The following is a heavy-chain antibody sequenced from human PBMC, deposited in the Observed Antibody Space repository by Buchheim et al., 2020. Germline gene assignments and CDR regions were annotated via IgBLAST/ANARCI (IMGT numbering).Heavy chain of an antibody. V-gene: IGHV4-4*02. CDR3: AGVRTNRGYFDY. J-gene: IGHJ4*02. Sequence: QVQLQESGPGLVKPSGTLSLTCAVSGGPISSSNWWSWVRQPPGKGLEWIGYIYYSGSTHYNPSLKGRFTISVDTSNNQFHLKLSSVTAADTAVYYCAGVRTNRGYFDYWGQGTL. CDR2: IYYSGST. D-gene: IGHD1/OR15-1a*01. CDR1: GGPISSSNW.